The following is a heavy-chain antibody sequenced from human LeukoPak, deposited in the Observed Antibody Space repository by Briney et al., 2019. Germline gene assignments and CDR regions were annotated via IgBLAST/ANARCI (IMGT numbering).Heavy chain of an antibody. CDR1: GGSISSYY. Sequence: KPSETLSLTCTVSGGSISSYYWSWVRQPPGKGLEWIGYIHYIGSTNYNPSLKNRATISVDTSKNQFSLKLTSVTAADTAVYYCARVLLVSSGTFYFDYWGQGTLVTVSS. D-gene: IGHD6-25*01. CDR3: ARVLLVSSGTFYFDY. J-gene: IGHJ4*02. CDR2: IHYIGST. V-gene: IGHV4-59*01.